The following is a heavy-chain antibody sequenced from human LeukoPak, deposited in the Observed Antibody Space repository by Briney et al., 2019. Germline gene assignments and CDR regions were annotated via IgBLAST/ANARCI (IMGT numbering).Heavy chain of an antibody. CDR2: ISGSSNSV. Sequence: GGSLRLSCAASGFTFSSYNMIWVRQAAGKGLEWVSSISGSSNSVYYADSVKGRFTLSRDNAKNSLYLQMNSLRVEDTAVYYCARPPSRGATYYYYMDVWGTGTTVTVSS. J-gene: IGHJ6*03. V-gene: IGHV3-21*01. CDR1: GFTFSSYN. CDR3: ARPPSRGATYYYYMDV.